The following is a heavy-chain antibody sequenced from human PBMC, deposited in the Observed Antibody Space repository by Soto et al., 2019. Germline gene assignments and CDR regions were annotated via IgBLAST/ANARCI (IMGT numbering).Heavy chain of an antibody. V-gene: IGHV3-30-3*01. J-gene: IGHJ6*02. CDR1: GCTFSSYA. CDR3: ARAIHYDFWSGYWSNYYYYGMDV. D-gene: IGHD3-3*01. CDR2: ISYDGSNK. Sequence: QVQLVESGGGVVQPGRSLRLSCAASGCTFSSYAMHWVRQAPGKGLEWVAVISYDGSNKYYADSVKGRFTISRDNSKNTLYLQMNSLRAEDTAVYYCARAIHYDFWSGYWSNYYYYGMDVWGQGTTVTVSS.